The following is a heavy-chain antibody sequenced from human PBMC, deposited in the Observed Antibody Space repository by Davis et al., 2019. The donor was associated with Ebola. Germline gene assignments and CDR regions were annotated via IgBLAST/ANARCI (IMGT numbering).Heavy chain of an antibody. D-gene: IGHD1-26*01. CDR3: ARDRGTGSYYAFDP. Sequence: AASVKVSCKTSGYTFTNYGITWVRQAPGQGPEWLGWISPYNGKTNYAQKVHDRVTMTTDTSTSTAYMELSSLRSEDTAVYYCARDRGTGSYYAFDPWGQGTLVTVSS. CDR1: GYTFTNYG. V-gene: IGHV1-18*01. CDR2: ISPYNGKT. J-gene: IGHJ5*02.